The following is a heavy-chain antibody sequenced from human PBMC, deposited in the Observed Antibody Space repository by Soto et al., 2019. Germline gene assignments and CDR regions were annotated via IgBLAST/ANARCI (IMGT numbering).Heavy chain of an antibody. V-gene: IGHV3-74*01. CDR2: TKTDGSIT. CDR3: ARDTDGLHY. Sequence: GGSLRLSCAASELLFSNYKMHLVRQAAGKGLVWVSRTKTDGSITDYADSVKGRVTVSRDNPENTLYLQMNSLRAEVTAVYYCARDTDGLHYWGQGTLVTVSS. CDR1: ELLFSNYK. J-gene: IGHJ4*02.